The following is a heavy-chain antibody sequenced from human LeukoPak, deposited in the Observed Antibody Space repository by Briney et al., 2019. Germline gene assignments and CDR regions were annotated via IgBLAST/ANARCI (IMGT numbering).Heavy chain of an antibody. CDR2: IYPGDSET. CDR1: EYTFTSYW. D-gene: IGHD1-26*01. CDR3: ARRRDLYSGSYYPFDY. V-gene: IGHV5-51*01. Sequence: GESLKISCKGSEYTFTSYWIAWVRQMPGKGLEWMGVIYPGDSETRYSPSFQGQVTTSADKSISTAYLQWSSLKASDTAMYYCARRRDLYSGSYYPFDYWGQGTLVTVSS. J-gene: IGHJ4*02.